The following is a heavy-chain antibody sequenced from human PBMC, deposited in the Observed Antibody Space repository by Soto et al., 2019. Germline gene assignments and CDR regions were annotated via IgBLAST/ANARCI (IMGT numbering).Heavy chain of an antibody. CDR1: SGSFSGYY. CDR3: ARAPKVSGSSQTRPDF. CDR2: ISQSGNT. J-gene: IGHJ4*02. V-gene: IGHV4-34*01. Sequence: SETLSLTCSIYSGSFSGYYWSWIRQPPGKGLEWIGEISQSGNTSYSPSLKSRVSISIDTSKKQFSLNLASVSAADTAVYYCARAPKVSGSSQTRPDFWGQGTLVTVSS. D-gene: IGHD6-6*01.